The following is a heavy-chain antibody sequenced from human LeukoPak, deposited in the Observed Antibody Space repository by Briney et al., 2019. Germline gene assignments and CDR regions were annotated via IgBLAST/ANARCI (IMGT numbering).Heavy chain of an antibody. CDR3: TRDSVAVAGTIDY. Sequence: SETLSLTCSVSGGSLRTYYWSWIRQPPGKGLEWIWYIYYTGSANYNPSLKSRVTISVDTSKNQFSLKLTSVTAADTAVYYCTRDSVAVAGTIDYWGQGTLVTVSS. V-gene: IGHV4-59*01. CDR2: IYYTGSA. J-gene: IGHJ4*02. CDR1: GGSLRTYY. D-gene: IGHD6-19*01.